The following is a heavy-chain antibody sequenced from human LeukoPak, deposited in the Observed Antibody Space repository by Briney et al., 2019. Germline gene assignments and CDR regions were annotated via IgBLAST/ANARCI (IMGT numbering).Heavy chain of an antibody. J-gene: IGHJ4*02. CDR3: ARDPNSSSHLGRFDY. V-gene: IGHV3-30*04. CDR1: GFTFSSYA. D-gene: IGHD6-13*01. CDR2: ISYDGSNK. Sequence: GRSLRLSCAASGFTFSSYAMHWVRQAPGKGLGWVAVISYDGSNKYYADSVKGRFTISRDNSKNTLYLQMNSLRAEDTAVYYCARDPNSSSHLGRFDYWGQGTLVTVSS.